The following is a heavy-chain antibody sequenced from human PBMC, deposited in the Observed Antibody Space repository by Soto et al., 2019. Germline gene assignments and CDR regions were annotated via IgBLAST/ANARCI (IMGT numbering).Heavy chain of an antibody. CDR3: AKDLPSSGWSFDC. CDR2: ISASGGST. V-gene: IGHV3-23*01. D-gene: IGHD6-19*01. CDR1: GFTFNSYA. J-gene: IGHJ4*02. Sequence: EVPLLESGGGLVQPGGSLRLSCAASGFTFNSYAMSWVRQAPGKGLEWVSHISASGGSTDYADSVKGRFTISRDNSRNTLSLQMSSLRAEDTAVYYCAKDLPSSGWSFDCWGQGTLVTVSS.